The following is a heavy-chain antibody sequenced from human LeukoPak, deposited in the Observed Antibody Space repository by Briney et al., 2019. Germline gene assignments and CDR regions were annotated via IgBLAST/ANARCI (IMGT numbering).Heavy chain of an antibody. CDR1: GFTFSNYG. Sequence: GGSLRLSCAASGFTFSNYGMHWVRQAPGKGLEWVALIWYDGSNKFFADSVKGRFSISRDNSKNSLYLQMNSLRAEDTALYYCAKDMTAIRETIFDYWGQGALVTVSS. CDR2: IWYDGSNK. CDR3: AKDMTAIRETIFDY. V-gene: IGHV3-30*02. J-gene: IGHJ4*02. D-gene: IGHD2-21*02.